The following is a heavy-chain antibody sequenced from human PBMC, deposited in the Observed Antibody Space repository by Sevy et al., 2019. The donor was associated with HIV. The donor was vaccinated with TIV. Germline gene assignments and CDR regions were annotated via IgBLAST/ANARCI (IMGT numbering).Heavy chain of an antibody. D-gene: IGHD2-21*02. Sequence: GGSLRLSCAASRFTFTNFAIHWVRQAPGRGLEWVAVTSSDGANEYYADSVKGRFTISRDNSMNTVYLLINSLRREDTAVYFCARGRVTSHYFYSWGLGALVTVSS. CDR2: TSSDGANE. CDR1: RFTFTNFA. J-gene: IGHJ4*02. V-gene: IGHV3-30-3*01. CDR3: ARGRVTSHYFYS.